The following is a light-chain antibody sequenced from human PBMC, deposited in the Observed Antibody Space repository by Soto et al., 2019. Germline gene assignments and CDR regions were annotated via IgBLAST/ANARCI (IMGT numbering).Light chain of an antibody. Sequence: EIVLTQSPATLSLSPGDSATLSWRSSRSVSNYLAWYQQKPGQAPRLLIYGASSRPTDIPARFSGSGSGTDFTLTISSLEPEDFALYYCQQRSNWPITFGQGTRLEIK. CDR3: QQRSNWPIT. CDR1: RSVSNY. V-gene: IGKV3-11*01. CDR2: GAS. J-gene: IGKJ5*01.